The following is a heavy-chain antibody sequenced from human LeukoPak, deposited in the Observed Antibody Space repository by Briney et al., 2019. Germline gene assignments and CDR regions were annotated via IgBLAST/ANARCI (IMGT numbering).Heavy chain of an antibody. V-gene: IGHV4-61*10. J-gene: IGHJ4*02. D-gene: IGHD6-19*01. CDR3: ARRGIAVAGTWFDY. CDR1: GGSISSGTYF. Sequence: SETLSLTCTVSGGSISSGTYFWTWIRQPAGKGLEWIGEINHSGSTNYNPSLKSRVTISVDTSKNQFSLKLSSVTAADTAVYYCARRGIAVAGTWFDYWGQGTLVTVSS. CDR2: INHSGST.